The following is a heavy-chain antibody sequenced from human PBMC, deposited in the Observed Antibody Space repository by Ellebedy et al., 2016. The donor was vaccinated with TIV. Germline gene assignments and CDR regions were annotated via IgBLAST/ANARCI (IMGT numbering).Heavy chain of an antibody. Sequence: ASVKVSCXASGGTFSSYAISWVRQAPGQGLEWMGWISAYNGNTNYAQKFQGRVTMTRDTSTSTVYMELSSLRSEDTAVYYCARAGDSSGDNWFNPWGQGTLVTVSS. CDR1: GGTFSSYA. V-gene: IGHV1-18*01. J-gene: IGHJ5*02. CDR2: ISAYNGNT. CDR3: ARAGDSSGDNWFNP. D-gene: IGHD3-22*01.